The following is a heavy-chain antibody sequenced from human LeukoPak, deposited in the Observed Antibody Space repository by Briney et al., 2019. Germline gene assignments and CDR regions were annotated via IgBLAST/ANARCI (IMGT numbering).Heavy chain of an antibody. Sequence: PGGSLRLSCAASGFTFSSYSMNWVRQAPGKGLEWVSSISSSSSYIYYADSVKGRFTISRDNAKNSLYLQMNSLRAEDMAVYYCARYRGPVAGTKEYYFDYWGQGTLVTVSS. J-gene: IGHJ4*02. CDR2: ISSSSSYI. D-gene: IGHD6-19*01. CDR3: ARYRGPVAGTKEYYFDY. V-gene: IGHV3-21*01. CDR1: GFTFSSYS.